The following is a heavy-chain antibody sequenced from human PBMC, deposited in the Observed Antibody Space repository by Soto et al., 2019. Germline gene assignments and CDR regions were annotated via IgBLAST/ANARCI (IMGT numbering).Heavy chain of an antibody. D-gene: IGHD2-15*01. CDR1: GGSISSSGYY. CDR3: SSRKVALYNWFDL. CDR2: IYYSGST. J-gene: IGHJ5*02. Sequence: SETLSLTCTVSGGSISSSGYYWGWILQPPGKGLEWIGSIYYSGSTYYNPSLKSRVTISVDTSKNQFSLKLSSVTAADTAVYYCSSRKVALYNWFDLCGQGTLVIVSS. V-gene: IGHV4-39*01.